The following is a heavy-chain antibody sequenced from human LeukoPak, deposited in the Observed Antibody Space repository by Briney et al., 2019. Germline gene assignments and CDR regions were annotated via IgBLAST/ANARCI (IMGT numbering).Heavy chain of an antibody. V-gene: IGHV3-11*01. J-gene: IGHJ6*03. CDR3: ARDRGYSPFIGYYYYYMDV. CDR2: ISNSGRTI. D-gene: IGHD3-22*01. CDR1: GLTFSDYY. Sequence: PGGPLRLSCAASGLTFSDYYMSWIRQAPGKGLEGRSYISNSGRTIYNAHSVNGRHTISRDKANNSLYLQMSSLTDNDTAVYYCARDRGYSPFIGYYYYYMDVWGKGTTVTISS.